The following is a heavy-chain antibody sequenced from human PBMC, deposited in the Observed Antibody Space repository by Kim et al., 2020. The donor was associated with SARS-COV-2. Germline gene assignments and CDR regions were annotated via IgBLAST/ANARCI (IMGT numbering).Heavy chain of an antibody. CDR3: ARARRTTTVVKPNAFDI. D-gene: IGHD4-17*01. CDR2: INHSGST. V-gene: IGHV4-34*01. CDR1: GGSFSGYY. Sequence: SETLSLTCAVYGGSFSGYYWSWIRQPPGKGLEWIGEINHSGSTNYNPSLKSRVTISVDTSKNQFSLKLSSVTAADTAVYYCARARRTTTVVKPNAFDIWGQGTMVTVSS. J-gene: IGHJ3*02.